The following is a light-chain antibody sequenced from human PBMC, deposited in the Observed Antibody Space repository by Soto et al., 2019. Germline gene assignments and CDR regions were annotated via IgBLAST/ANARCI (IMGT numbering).Light chain of an antibody. CDR1: QSVSSSY. V-gene: IGKV3-20*01. CDR3: HQYGSSPGT. Sequence: EIVLTQSPGTLSLSPGERATLSCRASQSVSSSYLAWYQQKPGQAPRLLIYGASRRATGIPDMFSGSGSGTDFTLTISRLEPEDFAVYYCHQYGSSPGTFGQGTKVEIK. J-gene: IGKJ1*01. CDR2: GAS.